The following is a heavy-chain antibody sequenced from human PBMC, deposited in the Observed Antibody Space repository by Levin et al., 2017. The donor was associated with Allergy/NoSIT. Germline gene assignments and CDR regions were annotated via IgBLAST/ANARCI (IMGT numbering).Heavy chain of an antibody. CDR2: ISYDGSNK. J-gene: IGHJ4*02. CDR3: AKVGIAAAGADFDY. CDR1: GFTFSSYG. Sequence: GESLKISCAASGFTFSSYGMHWVRQAPGKGLEWVAVISYDGSNKYYADSVKGRFTISRDNSKNTLYLQMNSLRAEDTAVYYCAKVGIAAAGADFDYWGQGTLVTVSS. D-gene: IGHD6-13*01. V-gene: IGHV3-30*18.